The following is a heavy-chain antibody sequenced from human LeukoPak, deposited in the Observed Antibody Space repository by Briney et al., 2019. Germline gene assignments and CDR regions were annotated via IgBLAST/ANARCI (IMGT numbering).Heavy chain of an antibody. CDR1: GFTFSNAW. V-gene: IGHV3-74*01. J-gene: IGHJ4*02. CDR2: INTDGRTT. D-gene: IGHD1-20*01. Sequence: GGSLRLSCAASGFTFSNAWMTWVRQAPGKGLVWISRINTDGRTTDYADSVKGRFTISRDNAKNTLYLQMNSLRAEDTAVYYCGRDVNWNQIDYWGQGSLVTVSS. CDR3: GRDVNWNQIDY.